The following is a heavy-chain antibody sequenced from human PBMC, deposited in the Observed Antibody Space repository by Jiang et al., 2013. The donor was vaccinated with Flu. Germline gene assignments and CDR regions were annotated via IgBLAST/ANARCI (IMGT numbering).Heavy chain of an antibody. D-gene: IGHD1/OR15-1a*01. CDR1: GFPFSIYG. CDR2: ISYDDSTK. CDR3: AKGWNKYGGHFDH. Sequence: GFPFSIYGLHWVRQAPGKGLEWVALISYDDSTKYYAESVNGRFTISRDNSKNTLYLQMNSLRGEDTAVYYCAKGWNKYGGHFDHWGQGALVTVLS. J-gene: IGHJ4*02. V-gene: IGHV3-30*18.